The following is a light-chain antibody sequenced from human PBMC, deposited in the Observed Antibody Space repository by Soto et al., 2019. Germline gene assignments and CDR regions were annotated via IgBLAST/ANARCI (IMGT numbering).Light chain of an antibody. J-gene: IGKJ5*01. Sequence: EIVLTQSPATLSLSPGDRATLSCRASQSVTSSLAWFQQKPGQAPRLLIYDVFRRATAIPARFSGSRSGTDFTLTISSLQSEDFAVYYCQQYNNWPPITFGQGTRLEIK. CDR1: QSVTSS. V-gene: IGKV3-11*01. CDR3: QQYNNWPPIT. CDR2: DVF.